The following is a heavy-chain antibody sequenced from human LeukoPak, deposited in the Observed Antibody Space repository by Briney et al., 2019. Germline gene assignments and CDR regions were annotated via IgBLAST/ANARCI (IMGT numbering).Heavy chain of an antibody. CDR3: ARVKRLPTVWFDP. Sequence: GGSLRLSCAASGFTFSSYAMSWVRQAPGKGLEWVSAISGSGGSTYYADSVKGRFTISRDNSKNTLYLQVNSLRAEDTAVYYCARVKRLPTVWFDPWGQGTLVTVSS. V-gene: IGHV3-23*01. J-gene: IGHJ5*02. CDR2: ISGSGGST. D-gene: IGHD6-25*01. CDR1: GFTFSSYA.